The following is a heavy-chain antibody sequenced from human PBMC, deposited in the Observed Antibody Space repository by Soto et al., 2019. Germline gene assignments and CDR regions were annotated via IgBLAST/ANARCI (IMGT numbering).Heavy chain of an antibody. Sequence: QVQLVQSGAEVKKPGSSVKVSCKASGGTFSSYAISWVRQAPGQGLEWMGGIIPIFGTANYAQKFQGRVTMTADKSTSKEYMEISSLRSKNTGVYYCARAFLAATFYCDYDMDVWGQGTTVTVSS. CDR2: IIPIFGTA. CDR1: GGTFSSYA. CDR3: ARAFLAATFYCDYDMDV. J-gene: IGHJ6*02. V-gene: IGHV1-69*06. D-gene: IGHD2-15*01.